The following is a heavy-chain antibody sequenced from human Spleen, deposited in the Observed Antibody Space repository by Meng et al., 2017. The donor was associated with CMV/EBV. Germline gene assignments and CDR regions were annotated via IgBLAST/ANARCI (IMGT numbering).Heavy chain of an antibody. CDR1: GYTFTGYY. D-gene: IGHD2-2*01. Sequence: ASVKVSCKASGYTFTGYYMHWVRQAPGQGLEWMGWINPNSGGTNYAQKFQARVTMTRDTSISTAYMELSRLRSDDTAVYYCARGPRYCSSTSCWRYYYYGMDVWGQGTTVTVSS. CDR3: ARGPRYCSSTSCWRYYYYGMDV. V-gene: IGHV1-2*02. CDR2: INPNSGGT. J-gene: IGHJ6*02.